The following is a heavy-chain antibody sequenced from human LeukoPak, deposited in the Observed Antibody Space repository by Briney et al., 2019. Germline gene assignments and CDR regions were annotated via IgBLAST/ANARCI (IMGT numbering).Heavy chain of an antibody. V-gene: IGHV4-59*01. CDR2: IYYSGST. D-gene: IGHD3-22*01. CDR1: GGSISSYY. CDR3: AREVVYYDSSGYSYAFDI. J-gene: IGHJ3*02. Sequence: PSETLSLTCTVSGGSISSYYWSWIRQPPGKGLGWIGYIYYSGSTNYNPSLKSRVTISVDTSKNQFSLKLSSVTAADTAVYYCAREVVYYDSSGYSYAFDIWGQGTMVTVSS.